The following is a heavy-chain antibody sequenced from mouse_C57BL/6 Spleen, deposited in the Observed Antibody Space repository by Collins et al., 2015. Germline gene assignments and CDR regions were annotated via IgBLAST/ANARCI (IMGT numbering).Heavy chain of an antibody. V-gene: IGHV1-26*01. D-gene: IGHD2-2*01. Sequence: SYNQKFKGKATLTVDKSSSTAYMELRSLTSEDSAVYYCARNGYYGYFDVWGTGTTVTVSS. CDR3: ARNGYYGYFDV. J-gene: IGHJ1*03.